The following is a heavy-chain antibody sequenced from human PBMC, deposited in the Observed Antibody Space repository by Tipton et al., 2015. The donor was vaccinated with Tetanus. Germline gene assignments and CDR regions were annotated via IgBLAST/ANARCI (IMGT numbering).Heavy chain of an antibody. V-gene: IGHV5-51*01. Sequence: QLVQSGGEVKKPGESLKISCKGSGYIFTNYWIGWVRQKPGKGLEWMGVIYPGDSDTRYSPSFQGQVTISVGKSINTAYLQWSSLKASDPSMFYCARAHCSDGVCNFDYWGQGALVTVAS. CDR2: IYPGDSDT. D-gene: IGHD2-15*01. J-gene: IGHJ4*02. CDR1: GYIFTNYW. CDR3: ARAHCSDGVCNFDY.